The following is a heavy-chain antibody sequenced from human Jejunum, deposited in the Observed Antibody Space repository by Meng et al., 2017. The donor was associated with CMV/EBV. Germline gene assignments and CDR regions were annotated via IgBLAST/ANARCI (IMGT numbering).Heavy chain of an antibody. CDR1: GFRFSSFG. CDR3: AKDLAVGRIWFDP. D-gene: IGHD6-19*01. J-gene: IGHJ5*02. CDR2: IWYDGSKS. Sequence: EVSGFRFSSFGFHWVRQAPGKGLEWLADIWYDGSKSYYADSVRGRFTISRDDSKSTLYLQMNNLRAEDTAVYYCAKDLAVGRIWFDPWGQGTLVTVSS. V-gene: IGHV3-33*06.